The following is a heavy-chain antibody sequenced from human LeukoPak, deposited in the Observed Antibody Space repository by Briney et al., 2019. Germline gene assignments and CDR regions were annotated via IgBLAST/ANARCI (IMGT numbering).Heavy chain of an antibody. CDR2: TYYRSKWYN. D-gene: IGHD1-14*01. V-gene: IGHV6-1*01. CDR3: ARAGNLYYYYGMDV. J-gene: IGHJ6*04. Sequence: SPTLSLTCAISGDSVSSNSAAWNWISQSPSRGLEWLGRTYYRSKWYNDYAVSVKSRITINPDTSKNQFSLQLNSVTPEDTAVYYCARAGNLYYYYGMDVWGKGTTVTVSS. CDR1: GDSVSSNSAA.